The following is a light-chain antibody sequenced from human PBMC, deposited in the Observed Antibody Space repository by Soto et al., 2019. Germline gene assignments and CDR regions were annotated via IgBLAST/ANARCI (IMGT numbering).Light chain of an antibody. CDR3: QQYGSSRVT. V-gene: IGKV3-20*01. Sequence: EIVLTQSPGTLSLSPGERATLSCRASQSVSSSYLAWYQQKPGQAPRLLIYGASSRATGIPDRFSGSGSGTDFTLTISRLEPEDCAVYYCQQYGSSRVTVGQGTKVEI. J-gene: IGKJ1*01. CDR1: QSVSSSY. CDR2: GAS.